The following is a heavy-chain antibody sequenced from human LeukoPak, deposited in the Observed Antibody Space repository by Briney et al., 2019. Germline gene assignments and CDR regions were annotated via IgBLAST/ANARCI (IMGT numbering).Heavy chain of an antibody. D-gene: IGHD6-19*01. CDR2: IIPIFGTA. V-gene: IGHV1-69*01. CDR1: GGTFSSYA. Sequence: EASVKVSCKASGGTFSSYAISWVRQAPGQGLEWMGGIIPIFGTANYAQKFQGRVTITADESTSTAYMELSSLRSEDTAVYYCARGTYSSGWYLDWFDPWGQGTLVTVSS. J-gene: IGHJ5*02. CDR3: ARGTYSSGWYLDWFDP.